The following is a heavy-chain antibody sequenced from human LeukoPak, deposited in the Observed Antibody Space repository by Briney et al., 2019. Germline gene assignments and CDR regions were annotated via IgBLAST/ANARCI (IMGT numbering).Heavy chain of an antibody. CDR1: GFTFSSYS. D-gene: IGHD6-13*01. CDR2: ISSSSSTI. J-gene: IGHJ3*02. V-gene: IGHV3-48*01. CDR3: ARLFHDSSSWYAYDAFDI. Sequence: PGRSLRLSCAASGFTFSSYSMNWVRQAPGKGLEWVSYISSSSSTIYYADSVKGRFTISRDNAKNSLYLQMNSLRAEDTAVYYCARLFHDSSSWYAYDAFDIWGQGTMVTVSS.